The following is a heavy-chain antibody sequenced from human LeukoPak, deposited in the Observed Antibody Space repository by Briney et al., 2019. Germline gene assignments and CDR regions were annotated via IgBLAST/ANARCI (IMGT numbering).Heavy chain of an antibody. CDR1: GFTFSSYA. Sequence: GGSLRLSCAASGFTFSSYAMSWVRQAPGKGLEWVSAISGSGGSTYYADSVKGRFTISRDNSKNTPYLQMNSLRAEDTAVYYCAKVSGYDYNYSWGQGTLVTVSS. CDR3: AKVSGYDYNYS. D-gene: IGHD5-12*01. CDR2: ISGSGGST. V-gene: IGHV3-23*01. J-gene: IGHJ5*02.